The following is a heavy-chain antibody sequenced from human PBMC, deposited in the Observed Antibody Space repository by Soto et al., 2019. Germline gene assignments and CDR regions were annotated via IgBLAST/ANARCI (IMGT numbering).Heavy chain of an antibody. CDR3: ARHVSYYDILTGFDY. Sequence: NPSETLSLTCTVSGGSISSYYWSWIRQPPGKGLEWIGYIYYSGSTNYNPSLKSRVTISVDTSKNQFSLKLSSVTAADTAVYYCARHVSYYDILTGFDYWGQGTLVTVSS. CDR1: GGSISSYY. CDR2: IYYSGST. J-gene: IGHJ4*02. D-gene: IGHD3-9*01. V-gene: IGHV4-59*08.